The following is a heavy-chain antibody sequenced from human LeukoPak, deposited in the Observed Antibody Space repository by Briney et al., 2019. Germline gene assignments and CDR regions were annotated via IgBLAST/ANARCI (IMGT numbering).Heavy chain of an antibody. CDR3: AKSEGYSGYDFMGLAY. CDR2: IRYDGSNK. CDR1: GFTFSSYG. D-gene: IGHD5-12*01. J-gene: IGHJ4*02. Sequence: PGGSLRLSCAASGFTFSSYGMHWVRQAPGKGLEWVAFIRYDGSNKYYADSVKGRFTISRDNSKNTLYPQMNSLRAEDTAVYYCAKSEGYSGYDFMGLAYWGQGTLVTVSS. V-gene: IGHV3-30*02.